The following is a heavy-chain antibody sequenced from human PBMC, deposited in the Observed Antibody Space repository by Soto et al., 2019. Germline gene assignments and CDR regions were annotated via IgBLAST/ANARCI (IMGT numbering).Heavy chain of an antibody. Sequence: SETLSLTCTVSGGSISSYYWSWIRQPAGKGLEWIGRIYTSGSTNYNPSLKSRVTMSVDTSKNQFSLKLSSVTAADTAVYYCAREGYSSSCYRFDYSYYDMLDWGHGPTGT. J-gene: IGHJ6*02. CDR1: GGSISSYY. D-gene: IGHD6-13*01. V-gene: IGHV4-4*07. CDR2: IYTSGST. CDR3: AREGYSSSCYRFDYSYYDMLD.